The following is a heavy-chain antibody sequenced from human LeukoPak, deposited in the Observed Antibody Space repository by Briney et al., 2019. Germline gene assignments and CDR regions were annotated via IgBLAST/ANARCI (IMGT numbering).Heavy chain of an antibody. CDR1: GYSLGSGFY. V-gene: IGHV4-38-2*01. CDR2: MYHTGTI. D-gene: IGHD1-26*01. J-gene: IGHJ4*02. Sequence: SETLSLTCAVSGYSLGSGFYCGWVRQPPGKGLEWVGNMYHTGTIYYNPSLRSRLTISEDTSKSHFSLTVDSVTAADTAVYYCATGRYSGSVDYWGQGILVTVSS. CDR3: ATGRYSGSVDY.